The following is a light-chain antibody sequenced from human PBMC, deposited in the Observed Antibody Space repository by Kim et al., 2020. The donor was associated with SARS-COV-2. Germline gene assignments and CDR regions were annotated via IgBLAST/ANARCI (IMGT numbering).Light chain of an antibody. CDR2: WAS. V-gene: IGKV4-1*01. CDR3: QQYYSTHPS. CDR1: QNVLYNSNNKNY. Sequence: SAPLNCKSSQNVLYNSNNKNYLAWYQQKPGQAPKLLIYWASIRESGVSDRFSGSGSETDFTLTISSLQAEDVAVYYCQQYYSTHPSFGQGTKLEI. J-gene: IGKJ2*03.